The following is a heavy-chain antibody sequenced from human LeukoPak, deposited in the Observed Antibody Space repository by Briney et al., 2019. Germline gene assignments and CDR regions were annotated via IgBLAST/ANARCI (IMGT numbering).Heavy chain of an antibody. J-gene: IGHJ4*02. CDR3: ARDLGTYYYDFDY. CDR2: INPNSGGT. CDR1: GYSVTVYC. D-gene: IGHD3-10*01. Sequence: ASENLSLNASGYSVTVYCMHWVRHAPGQGLEWMGWINPNSGGTNHAQKFECRVTMTRDTSISTAYMELSRLRSDDTGVYYCARDLGTYYYDFDYWGQGTLVTVSS. V-gene: IGHV1-2*02.